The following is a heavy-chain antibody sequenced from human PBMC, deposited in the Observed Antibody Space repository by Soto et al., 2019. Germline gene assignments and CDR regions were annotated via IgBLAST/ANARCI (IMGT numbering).Heavy chain of an antibody. J-gene: IGHJ3*02. V-gene: IGHV3-9*01. D-gene: IGHD3-22*01. CDR2: IAWKGNMI. CDR3: ARGDYYDTSGPFSDAFDI. CDR1: GFSFEDYA. Sequence: GGSLRLSCAASGFSFEDYAMHWVRQAPGKGLEWVSGIAWKGNMIGYADSVKGRFTISRDNAKNTLYLQMSSLRVEDTAVYYCARGDYYDTSGPFSDAFDIWGQGTMVTVSS.